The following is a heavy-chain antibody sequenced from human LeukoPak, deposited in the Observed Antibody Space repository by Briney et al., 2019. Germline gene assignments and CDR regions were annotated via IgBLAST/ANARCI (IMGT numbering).Heavy chain of an antibody. D-gene: IGHD6-13*01. V-gene: IGHV3-23*01. Sequence: GGSLRLSCAASGVTFSSYAMSWVRQAPGKGLEWVSAISGSGGSTYYVDSVKGRFTTSRDDARNSLYLQMSSLRVEDTAVYYCARDRPSSTWYEGDAMDVWGQGTMVTVSS. J-gene: IGHJ6*02. CDR2: ISGSGGST. CDR3: ARDRPSSTWYEGDAMDV. CDR1: GVTFSSYA.